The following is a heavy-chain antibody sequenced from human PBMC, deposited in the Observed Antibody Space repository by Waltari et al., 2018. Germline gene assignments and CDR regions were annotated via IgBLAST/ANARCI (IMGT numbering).Heavy chain of an antibody. CDR1: GGSISSGGYY. D-gene: IGHD2-2*01. CDR3: AREVVGQGLFDY. J-gene: IGHJ4*02. CDR2: IYYSGST. V-gene: IGHV4-31*03. Sequence: QVQLQESGPGLVKPSQTLSLTCTVSGGSISSGGYYWSWIRQHPGKGLEWIGYIYYSGSTYYNPSLKSRVTISVDTSKNQCSLKLSSVTAADTAVYYCAREVVGQGLFDYWGQGTLVTVSS.